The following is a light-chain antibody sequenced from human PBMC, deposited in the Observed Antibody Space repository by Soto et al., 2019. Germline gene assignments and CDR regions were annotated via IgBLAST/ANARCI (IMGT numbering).Light chain of an antibody. V-gene: IGKV1-39*01. CDR1: QSINSY. CDR3: QQSYSSPIT. CDR2: AS. J-gene: IGKJ5*01. Sequence: DIQMTQSPSSLSASVGYGVTKTCRASQSINSYLNWYQQKPGKAPKLLVYASSLQAGVPSRFSGSGSGTEFTLTISSLQPEDFATYYCQQSYSSPITFGQGTRLEIK.